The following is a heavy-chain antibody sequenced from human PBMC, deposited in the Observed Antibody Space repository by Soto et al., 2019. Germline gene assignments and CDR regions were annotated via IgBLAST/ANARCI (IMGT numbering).Heavy chain of an antibody. J-gene: IGHJ6*02. CDR3: ARDRLPPYDILAGYRFYGMDV. CDR1: GFTFSTYE. Sequence: PGGSLRLSCTSSGFTFSTYEMNWVRQAPGKGLEWVSYISSSSVSTIYYAESVRGRFTISRDNAKNSLYLQMNDLRAEDTAVYYCARDRLPPYDILAGYRFYGMDVWGQGTTVTVSS. V-gene: IGHV3-48*03. CDR2: ISSSSVSTI. D-gene: IGHD3-9*01.